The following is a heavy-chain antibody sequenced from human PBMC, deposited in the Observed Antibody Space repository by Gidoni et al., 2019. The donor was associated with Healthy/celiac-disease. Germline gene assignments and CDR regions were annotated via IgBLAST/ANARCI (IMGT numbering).Heavy chain of an antibody. Sequence: QVQLQQWGAGRLKTSETLSLTCAVYGGSFSGYYWSWIRQPPGKGLEWIGEINHSGSTNYNPSLKSRVTISVDTSKNQFSLKLSSVTAADTAVYYCARGGYCSGGSCNRGFDYWGQGTLVTVSS. CDR3: ARGGYCSGGSCNRGFDY. J-gene: IGHJ4*02. D-gene: IGHD2-15*01. V-gene: IGHV4-34*01. CDR2: INHSGST. CDR1: GGSFSGYY.